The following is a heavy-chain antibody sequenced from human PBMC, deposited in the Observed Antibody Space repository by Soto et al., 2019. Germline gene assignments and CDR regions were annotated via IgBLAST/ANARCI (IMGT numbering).Heavy chain of an antibody. CDR1: GYTFTGYY. Sequence: ASLNVPFKASGYTFTGYYMHWVRQAPGQWLELMGWINPNSGVTNYAHKFQGWVTMTRDTCISTAYMELSRLRSDDTAVYYCARRNILSSSWYPYYCYCGMNVWGQGTRVTDSS. J-gene: IGHJ6*02. CDR3: ARRNILSSSWYPYYCYCGMNV. CDR2: INPNSGVT. D-gene: IGHD6-13*01. V-gene: IGHV1-2*04.